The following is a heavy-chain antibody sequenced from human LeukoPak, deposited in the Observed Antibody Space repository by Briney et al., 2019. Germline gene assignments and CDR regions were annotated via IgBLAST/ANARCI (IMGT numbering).Heavy chain of an antibody. D-gene: IGHD2-21*01. CDR2: IYQSGRT. CDR3: AKDAGSD. V-gene: IGHV4-30-2*01. Sequence: SETLSLTCTVSGASISSGGYYWSWIRQPPGEGLEWIGYIYQSGRTYYNPSLNSRVTISVDRSKNQLSLKLSSVTAADTAVYYCAKDAGSDWGQGTLVTVSS. J-gene: IGHJ4*02. CDR1: GASISSGGYY.